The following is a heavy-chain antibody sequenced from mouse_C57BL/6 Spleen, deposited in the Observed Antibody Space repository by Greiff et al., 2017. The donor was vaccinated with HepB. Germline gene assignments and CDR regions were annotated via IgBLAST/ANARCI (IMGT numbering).Heavy chain of an antibody. J-gene: IGHJ3*01. CDR1: GFNFKDYY. CDR2: IDPEDGDT. Sequence: VQLKESGAELVRPGASVKLSCTASGFNFKDYYMHWVKQRPEQGLEWIGRIDPEDGDTEYAPKFQGKATMTADTSSNTAYLQLSSLTSEDTAVYYCATSDYGAWFAYWGQGTLVTVSA. CDR3: ATSDYGAWFAY. D-gene: IGHD2-4*01. V-gene: IGHV14-1*01.